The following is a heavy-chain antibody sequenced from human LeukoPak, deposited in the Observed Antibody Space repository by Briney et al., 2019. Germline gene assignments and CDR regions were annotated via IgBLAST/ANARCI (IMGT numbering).Heavy chain of an antibody. Sequence: GGSLRLSCAASGFTFSSYRMNWVRQAPGKGLVWVSSISSSSSYIYYADSVKGRFTISRDNSKNTLYLQMNSLRAEDTAVYYCARTNSGYAYYFDYWGQGTLVTVSS. D-gene: IGHD5-12*01. CDR2: ISSSSSYI. V-gene: IGHV3-21*04. CDR3: ARTNSGYAYYFDY. CDR1: GFTFSSYR. J-gene: IGHJ4*02.